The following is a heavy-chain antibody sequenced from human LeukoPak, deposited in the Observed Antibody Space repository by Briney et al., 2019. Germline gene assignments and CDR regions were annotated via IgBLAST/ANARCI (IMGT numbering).Heavy chain of an antibody. V-gene: IGHV3-21*01. D-gene: IGHD6-13*01. CDR2: ISSSSSYI. Sequence: KPGGSLRLSCAASGFTFSSYRMTWVRQAPGKGLEWVSSISSSSSYIYYADSVKGRFTISRDNAKNSLYLQMNSLRAEDTAVYYCARGSSSRPDDAFDIWGQGTMVTVSS. J-gene: IGHJ3*02. CDR1: GFTFSSYR. CDR3: ARGSSSRPDDAFDI.